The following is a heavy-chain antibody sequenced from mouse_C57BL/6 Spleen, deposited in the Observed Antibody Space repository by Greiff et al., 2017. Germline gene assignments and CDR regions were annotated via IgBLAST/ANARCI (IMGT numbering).Heavy chain of an antibody. CDR2: ISDGGSYT. J-gene: IGHJ2*01. CDR3: ARDRGDYERDYYFDY. V-gene: IGHV5-4*01. Sequence: DVMLVESGGGLVKPGGSLKLSCAASGFTFSSYAMSWVRQTPEKRLEWVATISDGGSYTYYPDNVKGRFTISRDNAKNNLYLQMSHLKSEDTAMYYCARDRGDYERDYYFDYWGQGTTLTVSS. D-gene: IGHD2-4*01. CDR1: GFTFSSYA.